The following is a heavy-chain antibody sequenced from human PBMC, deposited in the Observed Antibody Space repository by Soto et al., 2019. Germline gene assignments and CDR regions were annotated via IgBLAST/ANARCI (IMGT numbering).Heavy chain of an antibody. CDR2: IKQDGSEK. CDR1: GFTFNSYW. CDR3: ARGCGLDP. Sequence: EVQLVESGGGLVQPGGSLRLSCAASGFTFNSYWMTWVRQAPGKGLEWVANIKQDGSEKYYVDSVKGRFTISRDNAKNSLYLQRNSRRAEDTAVYYCARGCGLDPWGQGTLVTVSS. V-gene: IGHV3-7*04. J-gene: IGHJ5*02. D-gene: IGHD2-21*01.